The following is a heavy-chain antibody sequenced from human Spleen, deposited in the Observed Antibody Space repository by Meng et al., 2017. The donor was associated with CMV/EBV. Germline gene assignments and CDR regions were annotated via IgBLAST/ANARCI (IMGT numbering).Heavy chain of an antibody. J-gene: IGHJ4*02. V-gene: IGHV3-21*01. CDR3: ARVSRSGYSKGFDY. CDR2: ISSSSSYI. D-gene: IGHD3-3*01. CDR1: GFTFSSYS. Sequence: GESLKISCAASGFTFSSYSMNWVRQAPGKGLEWVSSISSSSSYIYYADSVKGRFTISRDNAKNSLYLQMNSLRAEDTAVYYCARVSRSGYSKGFDYWGQGTLVTVSS.